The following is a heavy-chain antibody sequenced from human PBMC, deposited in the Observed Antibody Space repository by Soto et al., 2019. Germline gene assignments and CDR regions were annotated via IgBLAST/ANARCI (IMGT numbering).Heavy chain of an antibody. CDR3: ARAEGITGSTWFDP. V-gene: IGHV4-30-4*01. Sequence: SETLSLTCSVSGGSINSGDYYWSWIRQSPGKGLEWIAYISHTGLTDFNPSLKSRLSISEDTSKNQIYLKLNSVTAADTAVYYCARAEGITGSTWFDPWGHGVLVTVSS. J-gene: IGHJ5*02. CDR1: GGSINSGDYY. D-gene: IGHD1-7*01. CDR2: ISHTGLT.